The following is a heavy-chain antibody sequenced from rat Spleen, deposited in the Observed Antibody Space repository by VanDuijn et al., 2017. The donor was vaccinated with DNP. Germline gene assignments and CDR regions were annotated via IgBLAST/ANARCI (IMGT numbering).Heavy chain of an antibody. CDR1: GFTFSAYY. CDR2: IGSAAYAP. Sequence: EVQLVESGGGLVQPGRSLKLSCAASGFTFSAYYMAWVRQAPAKGLEWVAYIGSAAYAPYYGDSVKGRFTISRDNAKSSLYLQMDSLRSEDTATYYCTNQGFAYWGQGTLVTVSS. CDR3: TNQGFAY. J-gene: IGHJ3*01. V-gene: IGHV5-20*01.